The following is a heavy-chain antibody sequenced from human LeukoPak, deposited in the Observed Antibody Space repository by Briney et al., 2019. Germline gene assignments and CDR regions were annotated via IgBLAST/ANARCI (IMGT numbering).Heavy chain of an antibody. CDR3: ARENYDILTGGYMDV. D-gene: IGHD3-9*01. J-gene: IGHJ6*03. V-gene: IGHV3-21*01. Sequence: PGGSLRLSCAASGFTFSSYSMNWVRQAPGKGLEWVSSISSSSSYIYYADSVKGRFTISRDNAKSSLYLQMNSLRAEDTAVYYCARENYDILTGGYMDVWGKGTTVTISS. CDR2: ISSSSSYI. CDR1: GFTFSSYS.